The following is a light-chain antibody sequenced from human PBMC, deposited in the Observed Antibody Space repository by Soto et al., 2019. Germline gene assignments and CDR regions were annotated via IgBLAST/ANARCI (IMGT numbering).Light chain of an antibody. CDR3: QQSYSARWT. CDR2: GAS. V-gene: IGKV1-39*01. CDR1: ESISSF. Sequence: DIQMTQSPSTLSASVGDRVTITCRASESISSFLIWYQQTPGKAPKVLIYGASSLQTGVPSRFRGSGAGTESPLNIDSLQPEDLAIYYGQQSYSARWTFGQGTKVEIK. J-gene: IGKJ1*01.